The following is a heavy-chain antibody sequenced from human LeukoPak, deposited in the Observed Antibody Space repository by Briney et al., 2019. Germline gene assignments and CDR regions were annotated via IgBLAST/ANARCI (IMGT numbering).Heavy chain of an antibody. V-gene: IGHV1-3*01. CDR3: ARVRVIDTGYSSSWYSGKVQQTQDY. Sequence: ASVKVSCKASGYTFTSYGISWVRQAPGQRLEWMGWINAGNGNTKYSQEFQGRVTITRDTSASTAYMELSSLRSDDTAVYYCARVRVIDTGYSSSWYSGKVQQTQDYWGQGTLVTVSS. CDR2: INAGNGNT. J-gene: IGHJ4*02. D-gene: IGHD6-13*01. CDR1: GYTFTSYG.